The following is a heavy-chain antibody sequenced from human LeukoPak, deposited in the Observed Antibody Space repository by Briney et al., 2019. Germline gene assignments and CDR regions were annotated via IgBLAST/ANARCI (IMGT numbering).Heavy chain of an antibody. Sequence: SETLSLTCAVYGGSFSGYYWSWIRQPPGKGLEWIGEINHSGSTNYNPSLKSRVTISVDTSKNQFSLKLSSVTAADTAVYYCAAPKAGYSSGWYAFDIRGQGTMVTVSS. J-gene: IGHJ3*02. CDR2: INHSGST. CDR3: AAPKAGYSSGWYAFDI. V-gene: IGHV4-34*01. D-gene: IGHD6-19*01. CDR1: GGSFSGYY.